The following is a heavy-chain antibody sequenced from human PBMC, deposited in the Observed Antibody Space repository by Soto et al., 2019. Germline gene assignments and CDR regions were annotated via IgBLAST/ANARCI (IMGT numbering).Heavy chain of an antibody. CDR1: GFTFGSSA. Sequence: VGSLRLSFAASGFTFGSSAMSWARQAPGKGLEWLSAISSRVSITYYADSVKGRFTISRDNSKNTLYLQMDSLRAEDTAVYYCAKGFSGYDLNWFDPWGQGTLVTVSS. CDR3: AKGFSGYDLNWFDP. J-gene: IGHJ5*02. D-gene: IGHD5-12*01. V-gene: IGHV3-23*01. CDR2: ISSRVSIT.